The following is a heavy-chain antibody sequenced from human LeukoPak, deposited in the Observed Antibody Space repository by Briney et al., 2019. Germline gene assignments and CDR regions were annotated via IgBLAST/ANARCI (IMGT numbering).Heavy chain of an antibody. CDR2: IYPGDSDT. CDR1: GYSSTSYW. J-gene: IGHJ6*02. CDR3: ARHAPYGSGSSLYYYYYGMDV. Sequence: GESLKISCKGSGYSSTSYWIGWVRQMPGKGLEWMGIIYPGDSDTRYSPSFQSQVTISADKSISTAYLQWSSLKASDTAMYYCARHAPYGSGSSLYYYYYGMDVWGQGTTVTVSS. V-gene: IGHV5-51*01. D-gene: IGHD3-10*01.